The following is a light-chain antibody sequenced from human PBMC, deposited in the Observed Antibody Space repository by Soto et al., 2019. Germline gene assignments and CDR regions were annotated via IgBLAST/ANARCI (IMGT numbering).Light chain of an antibody. V-gene: IGKV1-33*01. Sequence: IQMTDHTSSLSASVGARVTNNRXASQNINNYLNWYQQKPGRAPKLLIYDSSDLETGVSSRFSGSGSGTNFTFTISSLQPEDIATYYCQQYDNLPITFGQGTGLEI. CDR2: DSS. CDR1: QNINNY. CDR3: QQYDNLPIT. J-gene: IGKJ5*01.